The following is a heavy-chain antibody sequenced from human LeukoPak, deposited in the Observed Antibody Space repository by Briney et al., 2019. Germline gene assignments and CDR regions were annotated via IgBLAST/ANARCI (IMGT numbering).Heavy chain of an antibody. V-gene: IGHV3-21*01. Sequence: GGSLRLSCAASGFTFSSYSMNWVRQAPGKGLEWASSISSSSSYIYYADSVKGRFTISRDNAKNSLYLQMNSLRAEDTAVYYCARTPLYGGSFDYWGQGTLVTVSS. D-gene: IGHD4/OR15-4a*01. CDR2: ISSSSSYI. J-gene: IGHJ4*02. CDR3: ARTPLYGGSFDY. CDR1: GFTFSSYS.